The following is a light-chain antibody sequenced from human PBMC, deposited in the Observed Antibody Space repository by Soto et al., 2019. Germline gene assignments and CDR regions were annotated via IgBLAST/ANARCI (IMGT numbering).Light chain of an antibody. Sequence: DIQMTQSPSSLSASVGDRVTITCQASQDISNYLSWYQQKPGKAPKLLIYDASNLETLVQSRFSGSGSGTDFTFTISSLQPEDIATYYCQQYDNLPLYTFGQGTKLEIK. CDR2: DAS. J-gene: IGKJ2*01. CDR3: QQYDNLPLYT. V-gene: IGKV1-33*01. CDR1: QDISNY.